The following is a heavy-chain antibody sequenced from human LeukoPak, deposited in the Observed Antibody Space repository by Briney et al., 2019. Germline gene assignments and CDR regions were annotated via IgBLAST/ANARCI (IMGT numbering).Heavy chain of an antibody. CDR3: ATRMNSYDNSGYYPHY. CDR2: ISYDGSNK. V-gene: IGHV3-30*03. CDR1: GFTFSSYG. Sequence: GGSLRLSCAASGFTFSSYGMHWVRQAPGEGLEWVALISYDGSNKYYADSVKGRFAISRDNSKNTLYLQTNSLRAEDTAVYYCATRMNSYDNSGYYPHYWGQGTLVTVSS. D-gene: IGHD3-22*01. J-gene: IGHJ4*02.